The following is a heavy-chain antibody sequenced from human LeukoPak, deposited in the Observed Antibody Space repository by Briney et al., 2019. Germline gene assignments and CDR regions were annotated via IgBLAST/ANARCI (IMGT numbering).Heavy chain of an antibody. D-gene: IGHD3-3*01. CDR1: GFTFSSYS. V-gene: IGHV3-48*02. J-gene: IGHJ3*02. CDR3: ASGSSYYDFWSGNDAFDI. Sequence: GGSLRLSCAASGFTFSSYSMNWVRQAPGKGLEWVSYISSSSSTIHYADSVKGRFTISRDNAKNSLYLQMNSLRDEDTAVYYCASGSSYYDFWSGNDAFDIWGQGTMVTVSS. CDR2: ISSSSSTI.